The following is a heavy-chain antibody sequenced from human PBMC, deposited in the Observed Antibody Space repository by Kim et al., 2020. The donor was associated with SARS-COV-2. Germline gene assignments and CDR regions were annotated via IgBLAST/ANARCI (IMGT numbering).Heavy chain of an antibody. Sequence: NEKYYANSVKARLPISRDNAKNSLHLQMNSLGVEDTAVYYCVRGRGWLDPWGQGTLVTVSS. J-gene: IGHJ5*02. CDR2: NEK. CDR3: VRGRGWLDP. V-gene: IGHV3-7*01.